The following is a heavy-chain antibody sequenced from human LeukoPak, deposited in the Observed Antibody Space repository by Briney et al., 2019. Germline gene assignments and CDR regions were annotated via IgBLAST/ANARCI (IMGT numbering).Heavy chain of an antibody. Sequence: SETLSLTCTVSGGSISSGGYYWSWIRQHPGKGLEWIGYIYYSGSTYHNPSLESRVTISVDTSKNQFSLKLSSVTAADTAVYYCARGVGEWFVTIDYWGQGTLVTVSS. CDR2: IYYSGST. V-gene: IGHV4-31*03. J-gene: IGHJ4*02. D-gene: IGHD3-10*01. CDR1: GGSISSGGYY. CDR3: ARGVGEWFVTIDY.